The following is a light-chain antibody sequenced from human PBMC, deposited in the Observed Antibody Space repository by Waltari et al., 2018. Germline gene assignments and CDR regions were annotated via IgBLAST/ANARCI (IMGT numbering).Light chain of an antibody. J-gene: IGKJ4*01. V-gene: IGKV3-20*01. CDR3: QQYDGSVRT. CDR2: GAS. CDR1: QPSKNNF. Sequence: IVVTQSPDTLSLSPGERATLPCRAGQPSKNNFLVWYQQKPGQAPRLIIHGASRRATGFPDRFSGSGSGTDFTLTINSLKPEDSAVYYCQQYDGSVRTFGGGTKVEI.